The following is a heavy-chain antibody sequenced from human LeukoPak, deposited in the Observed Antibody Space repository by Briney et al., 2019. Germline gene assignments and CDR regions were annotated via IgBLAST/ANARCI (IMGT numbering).Heavy chain of an antibody. CDR2: INPNSGGT. V-gene: IGHV1-2*02. D-gene: IGHD6-6*01. Sequence: ASVKVSCKASGYTFTGYYMHWVRQAPGQGLEWMGWINPNSGGTNYAQKFQGRVTMTRDTSISTAYMELSRLRSDDTAVYYCASEYSSSGGYWFDPWGQGTLVTVSS. CDR3: ASEYSSSGGYWFDP. CDR1: GYTFTGYY. J-gene: IGHJ5*02.